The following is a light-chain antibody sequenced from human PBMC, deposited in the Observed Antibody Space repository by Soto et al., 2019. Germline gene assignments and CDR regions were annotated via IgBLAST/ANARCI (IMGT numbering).Light chain of an antibody. V-gene: IGKV1-5*01. CDR2: DVS. CDR3: QQYHRYST. J-gene: IGKJ1*01. Sequence: DIQMTQAPSTLSASVGDTITITCRASQSINAWLAWYQQKPGKAPKLLIYDVSTLDSGVPSRFSGSASGTEFTHTISSLESDDFATYYCQQYHRYSTFGQGTKVDIK. CDR1: QSINAW.